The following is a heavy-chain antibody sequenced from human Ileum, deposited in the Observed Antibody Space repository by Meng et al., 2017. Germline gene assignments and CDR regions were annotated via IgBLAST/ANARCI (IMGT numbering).Heavy chain of an antibody. J-gene: IGHJ4*02. V-gene: IGHV3-20*04. D-gene: IGHD3-3*01. Sequence: GESLKISCAASGFTFDDYGMSWVRQAPGKGLEWVSGINWNGGSTGYADSVNGRFTISRDNAKNSLYLQMNSLRAEDTALYYCARETRSGPFSVGGYFDYWGQGTLVTVSS. CDR2: INWNGGST. CDR1: GFTFDDYG. CDR3: ARETRSGPFSVGGYFDY.